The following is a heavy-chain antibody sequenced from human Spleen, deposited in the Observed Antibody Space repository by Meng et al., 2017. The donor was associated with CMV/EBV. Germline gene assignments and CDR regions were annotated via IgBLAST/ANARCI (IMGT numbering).Heavy chain of an antibody. Sequence: SETLSLTCTVSGGSVSSGAYYWSWLRQPPGKGLEWIGYIYYGGRTEYNPSLKSRVTISVDTSKKQFSLKLKSVTAADTAVYYCAREEQLDQYWYFDLWGRGTLVTVSS. D-gene: IGHD6-13*01. CDR3: AREEQLDQYWYFDL. V-gene: IGHV4-61*08. CDR1: GGSVSSGAYY. J-gene: IGHJ2*01. CDR2: IYYGGRT.